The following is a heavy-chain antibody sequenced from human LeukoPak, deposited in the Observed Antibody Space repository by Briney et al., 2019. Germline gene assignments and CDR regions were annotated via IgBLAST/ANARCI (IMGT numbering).Heavy chain of an antibody. CDR3: ARDPSYSGSYGDY. CDR2: ISSSSSYI. Sequence: GGSLRLSCAASGFTFSSYSMNWVRQAPGKWLEWVSSISSSSSYIYYADSVKGRFTISRDNAKNSLYLQMNSLRAEDTAVYYCARDPSYSGSYGDYWGQGTLVTVSS. D-gene: IGHD1-26*01. CDR1: GFTFSSYS. J-gene: IGHJ4*02. V-gene: IGHV3-21*01.